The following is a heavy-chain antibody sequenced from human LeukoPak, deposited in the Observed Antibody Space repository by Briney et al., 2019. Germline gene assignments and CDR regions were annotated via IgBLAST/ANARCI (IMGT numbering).Heavy chain of an antibody. J-gene: IGHJ4*02. CDR3: ARDVGYDSSGAYDY. D-gene: IGHD3-22*01. V-gene: IGHV3-21*01. CDR1: GFTFSSYS. CDR2: ISSSSSYI. Sequence: SGGSLRLSCAASGFTFSSYSMNWVRQAPGKGLEWVSSISSSSSYIYYADSVKGRFTISRDNAKNSLYLQMNSLRAEDTAVYYCARDVGYDSSGAYDYWGQGTLVTVSS.